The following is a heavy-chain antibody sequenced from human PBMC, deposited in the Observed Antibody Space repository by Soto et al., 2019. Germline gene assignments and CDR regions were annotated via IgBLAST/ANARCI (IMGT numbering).Heavy chain of an antibody. CDR2: ISGSGGST. CDR3: AKDLITSSSRSHTFYYYYYMDV. D-gene: IGHD6-13*01. J-gene: IGHJ6*03. CDR1: GFTFSSYA. Sequence: PGGSLRLSCAASGFTFSSYAMSWVRQAPGKGLEWVSAISGSGGSTYYADSVKGRFTISRDNSKNTLYLQMNSLRAEDTAVYYCAKDLITSSSRSHTFYYYYYMDVWGKGTTVTVSS. V-gene: IGHV3-23*01.